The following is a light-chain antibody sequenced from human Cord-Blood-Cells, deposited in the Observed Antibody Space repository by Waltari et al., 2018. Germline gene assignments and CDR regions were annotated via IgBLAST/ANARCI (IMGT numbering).Light chain of an antibody. CDR1: SSDVGDYNY. Sequence: QSPLTQPASVSGSPGQSITISCTGTSSDVGDYNYVSWYQQHPGKAPKLMIYDVSKRPSGVSNRFSGSKSGNTASLTISGLQAEDEADYYCSSYTSSSTFEVFGGGTKLTVL. CDR2: DVS. J-gene: IGLJ3*02. CDR3: SSYTSSSTFEV. V-gene: IGLV2-14*01.